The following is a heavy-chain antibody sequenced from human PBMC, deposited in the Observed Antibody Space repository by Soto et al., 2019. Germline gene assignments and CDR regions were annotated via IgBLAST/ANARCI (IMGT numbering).Heavy chain of an antibody. J-gene: IGHJ4*02. V-gene: IGHV1-46*01. CDR3: ARGTYFDY. CDR2: INPGGGST. Sequence: ASVKVSCKSSGYTFTSYYIHWVRQAAGQGPELMGIINPGGGSTAYAQKFQGRVTMTRDTSTSTVYMELNSLRSEDTAVYYCARGTYFDYWGQGTLVTVSS. CDR1: GYTFTSYY.